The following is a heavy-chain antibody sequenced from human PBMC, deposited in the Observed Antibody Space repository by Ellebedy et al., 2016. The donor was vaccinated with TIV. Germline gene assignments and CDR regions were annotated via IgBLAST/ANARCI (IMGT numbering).Heavy chain of an antibody. CDR2: THNSGST. J-gene: IGHJ6*02. V-gene: IGHV4-59*01. CDR3: ARVRPSGTGDHFYYGIDI. Sequence: MPSETLSLTCTVSGDSISRYCWSWIRQPPEKGLEWIGYTHNSGSTKYNPSLKSRVTVSVDTSRNQFSLKLSSVTAADTAMYYCARVRPSGTGDHFYYGIDIWGQGTTVAVSS. CDR1: GDSISRYC. D-gene: IGHD3-10*01.